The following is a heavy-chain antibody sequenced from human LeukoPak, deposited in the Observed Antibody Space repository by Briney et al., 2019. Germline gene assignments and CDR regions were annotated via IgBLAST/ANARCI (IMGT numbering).Heavy chain of an antibody. D-gene: IGHD2-2*01. CDR1: GFTFSASA. V-gene: IGHV3-73*01. CDR3: TDAANAPS. CDR2: IRSRTNSYAT. J-gene: IGHJ5*02. Sequence: GGSLRLSCVASGFTFSASAMHWVRQASGKGLEWVGRIRSRTNSYATAYAASVKGRFTVSRDDSKSTAYLQMNNLKTEDTAVYYCTDAANAPSWGQGTLVTVFS.